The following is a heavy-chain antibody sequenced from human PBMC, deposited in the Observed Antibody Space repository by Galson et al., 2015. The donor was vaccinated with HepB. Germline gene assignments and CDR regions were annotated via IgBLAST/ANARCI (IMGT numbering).Heavy chain of an antibody. CDR2: IFSIGST. V-gene: IGHV4-30-4*01. D-gene: IGHD4-23*01. Sequence: TLSLTCTVSGGSISSGDYYWTWIRQPPGKGLEWIGYIFSIGSTYYNPSLNSRVTISVDTSKNQFSLKLTSVTAADMALYYCARGRWSRHFDYWGQGTLVTVSS. CDR1: GGSISSGDYY. CDR3: ARGRWSRHFDY. J-gene: IGHJ4*02.